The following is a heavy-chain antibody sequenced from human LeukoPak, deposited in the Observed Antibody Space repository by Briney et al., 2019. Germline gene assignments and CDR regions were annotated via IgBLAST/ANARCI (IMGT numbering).Heavy chain of an antibody. J-gene: IGHJ5*02. CDR3: ARAARNNWFDP. V-gene: IGHV1-18*04. CDR1: GYTFTGYY. Sequence: ASVKVSCKASGYTFTGYYMHWVQQAPGQGLEWMGWISAYNGNTNYAQKLQGRVTMTTDTSTSTAYMELRSLRSDDTAVYYCARAARNNWFDPWGQGTLVTVSS. CDR2: ISAYNGNT.